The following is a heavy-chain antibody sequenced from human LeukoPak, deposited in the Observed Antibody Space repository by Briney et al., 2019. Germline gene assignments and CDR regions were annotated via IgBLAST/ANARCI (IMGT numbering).Heavy chain of an antibody. J-gene: IGHJ6*02. CDR2: INSDGSST. CDR3: ARELIRYSSGWYNYYGLDV. CDR1: GFTFSSYW. V-gene: IGHV3-74*01. Sequence: PGGSLRLSCAASGFTFSSYWMHWVRQAPGKGLVWVSRINSDGSSTSYADFVKGRFTISRDNSKNTLYLQMNNLRAEDTAVYYCARELIRYSSGWYNYYGLDVWGQGTTITVSS. D-gene: IGHD6-19*01.